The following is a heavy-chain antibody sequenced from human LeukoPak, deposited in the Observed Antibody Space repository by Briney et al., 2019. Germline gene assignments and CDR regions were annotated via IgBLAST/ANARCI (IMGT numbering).Heavy chain of an antibody. V-gene: IGHV3-23*01. CDR1: GFTFSSYA. J-gene: IGHJ5*02. CDR2: ISGGGGST. CDR3: AKDQANDFWSLGWFDP. D-gene: IGHD3-3*01. Sequence: GGSLRLSCAASGFTFSSYAMSWVRQAPGKGLEWVSAISGGGGSTYYADSVKGRFTISRDNSKNTLYLQMNSLRAEDTAVYYCAKDQANDFWSLGWFDPWGQGTLVTVSS.